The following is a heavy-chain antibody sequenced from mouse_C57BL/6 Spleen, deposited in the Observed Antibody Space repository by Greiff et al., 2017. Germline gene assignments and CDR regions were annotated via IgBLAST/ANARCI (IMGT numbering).Heavy chain of an antibody. CDR3: ALGGGSVFDY. D-gene: IGHD3-3*01. J-gene: IGHJ2*01. Sequence: VQLQQPGPELVKPGASVKLSCKASGYTFTSYWMHWVKQRPGQGLEWIGNINPRNGGTNYNEKFKSKATLPVDKSSSTASMQLSSLTSEDSAVYYCALGGGSVFDYWGQGTTLTVSS. CDR2: INPRNGGT. V-gene: IGHV1-53*01. CDR1: GYTFTSYW.